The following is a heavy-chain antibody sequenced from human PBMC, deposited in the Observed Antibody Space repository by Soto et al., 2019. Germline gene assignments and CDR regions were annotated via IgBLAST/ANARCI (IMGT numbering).Heavy chain of an antibody. CDR1: GGSISSSNW. V-gene: IGHV4-4*02. J-gene: IGHJ4*02. Sequence: QVQLQESGPGLVKPSGTLSLTCAVSGGSISSSNWWSWVRQPPGKGLEWIGEVYHSGNTNYNPSLKSRVTISVDKSKNQFSLKVRSVTAADTAVYYCARSYYDSSGYYFDCWGQGTLVTVSS. CDR3: ARSYYDSSGYYFDC. CDR2: VYHSGNT. D-gene: IGHD3-22*01.